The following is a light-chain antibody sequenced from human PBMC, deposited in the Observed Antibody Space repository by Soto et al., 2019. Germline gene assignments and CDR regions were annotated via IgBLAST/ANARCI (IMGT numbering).Light chain of an antibody. J-gene: IGLJ3*02. Sequence: QSALTQPASVSGSPGQSITISCTGTSSDVGNYNLVSWYQHHPGKAPQLMIYEESKRPSGMSNRFSGSKSGNTASLTISGLQAEDEANYYCCSYAGGTTWVFGGGTQLTVL. CDR2: EES. V-gene: IGLV2-23*01. CDR1: SSDVGNYNL. CDR3: CSYAGGTTWV.